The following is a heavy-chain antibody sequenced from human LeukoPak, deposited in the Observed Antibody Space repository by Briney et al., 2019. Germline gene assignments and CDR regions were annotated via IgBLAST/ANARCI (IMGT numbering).Heavy chain of an antibody. V-gene: IGHV1-18*01. D-gene: IGHD6-19*01. CDR1: GYTFTSYG. CDR2: ISAYNGNT. Sequence: GASVKVSCKASGYTFTSYGISWVRQAPGQGLEWMGWISAYNGNTNYAQKLQGRVTMTTDTSTSTAYMELRSLRSDDTAVDDCARTRQWGVSSLYYMEVWGKLTTVTVS. CDR3: ARTRQWGVSSLYYMEV. J-gene: IGHJ6*03.